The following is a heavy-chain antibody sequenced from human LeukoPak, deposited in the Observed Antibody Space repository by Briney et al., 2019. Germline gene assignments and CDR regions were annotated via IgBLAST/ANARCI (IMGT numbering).Heavy chain of an antibody. J-gene: IGHJ4*02. D-gene: IGHD4-17*01. CDR2: IIPIFGTA. CDR1: GGTFSIYA. CDR3: ARTTTVTTSGNFDY. V-gene: IGHV1-69*13. Sequence: ASVKVSCKASGGTFSIYAISWVRQAPGQGLEWMGGIIPIFGTANYAQKFQGRVTITADESTSTAYMELSSLRSEDTAVYYCARTTTVTTSGNFDYWGQGTLVTVSS.